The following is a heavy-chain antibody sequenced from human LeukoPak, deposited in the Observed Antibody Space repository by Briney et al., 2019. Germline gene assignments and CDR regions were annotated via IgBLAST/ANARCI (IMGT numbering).Heavy chain of an antibody. CDR2: IYYSGST. CDR3: AREGSLKDAFDI. Sequence: SETLSLTCTVSGGSISSSSYYWSWIRQPPGKGLEWIGYIYYSGSTNYNPSLKSRVTISVDTSKNQFSLKLSSVTAADTAVYYCAREGSLKDAFDIWGQGTMVTVSS. J-gene: IGHJ3*02. V-gene: IGHV4-61*01. CDR1: GGSISSSSYY.